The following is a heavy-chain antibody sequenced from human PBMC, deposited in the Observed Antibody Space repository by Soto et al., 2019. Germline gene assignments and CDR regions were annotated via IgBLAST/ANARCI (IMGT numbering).Heavy chain of an antibody. D-gene: IGHD4-17*01. J-gene: IGHJ4*02. CDR2: IIPILGIA. Sequence: QVQLVQSGAEVKKPGSSVKVSCKASGGTFSSYTISWVRQAPGQGLEWMGRIIPILGIANYAPKFQGRVTITADKSTSTAYMELSSLRSEDTAVYYCAQSSGYGDYVNYFDYWGQGTLVTVSS. CDR1: GGTFSSYT. V-gene: IGHV1-69*02. CDR3: AQSSGYGDYVNYFDY.